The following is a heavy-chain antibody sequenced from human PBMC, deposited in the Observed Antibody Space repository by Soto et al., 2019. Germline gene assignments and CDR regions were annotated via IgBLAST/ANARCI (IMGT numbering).Heavy chain of an antibody. J-gene: IGHJ4*02. Sequence: EVQLLESGGGLVQPGGSLRLSCAASGFTFSSYAMSWVRQAPGKGLEWVSAISGSGGSTYYADSVKGRFTISRDNSKNTLYLQMNSLRAEDTAVYYCARTRPSYDILTGYYVAPYYFDYWGQGTLVTVSS. CDR1: GFTFSSYA. CDR3: ARTRPSYDILTGYYVAPYYFDY. V-gene: IGHV3-23*01. D-gene: IGHD3-9*01. CDR2: ISGSGGST.